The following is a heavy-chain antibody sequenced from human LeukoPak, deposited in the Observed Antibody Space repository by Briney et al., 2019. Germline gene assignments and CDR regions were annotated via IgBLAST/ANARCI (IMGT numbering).Heavy chain of an antibody. CDR3: AKDLDSTGRFESPGNY. CDR1: GFIFSDYA. CDR2: FSTSGTE. V-gene: IGHV3-23*01. J-gene: IGHJ4*02. Sequence: GGSLKLSCAAPGFIFSDYAMNWVRQAPGKGPEGVSLFSTSGTEHYADSVKGRFTISRDNSKNTLYLQMNTLRAEDTTLYYCAKDLDSTGRFESPGNYWGQGTLVTVSS. D-gene: IGHD2-8*02.